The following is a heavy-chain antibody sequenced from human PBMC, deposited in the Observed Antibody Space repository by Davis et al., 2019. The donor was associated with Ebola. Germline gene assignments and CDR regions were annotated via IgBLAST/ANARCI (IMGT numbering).Heavy chain of an antibody. CDR2: INGGNGNR. CDR3: ARDEFDY. CDR1: GYTFTNYA. Sequence: AASVKVSCKASGYTFTNYAIYWVRQAPGQRPEWMGWINGGNGNRKYSQRIQDRVTITRDTSASTVYMELSSLRSEDTAVYFCARDEFDYWGQGTLVTVSS. V-gene: IGHV1-3*01. J-gene: IGHJ4*02.